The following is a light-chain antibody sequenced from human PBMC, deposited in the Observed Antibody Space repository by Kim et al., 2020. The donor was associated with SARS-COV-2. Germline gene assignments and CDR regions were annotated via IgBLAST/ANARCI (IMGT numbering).Light chain of an antibody. CDR3: QQYAYWRA. CDR2: GAA. CDR1: QSISSS. V-gene: IGKV3-15*01. J-gene: IGKJ5*01. Sequence: TGEGATPSCRTRQSISSSLAWYQQQPGQAPRLLIYGAAAGATGTPARFSGSGSGTEFTLTISNVQSEDFAVYYCQQYAYWRAFGQGTRLEIK.